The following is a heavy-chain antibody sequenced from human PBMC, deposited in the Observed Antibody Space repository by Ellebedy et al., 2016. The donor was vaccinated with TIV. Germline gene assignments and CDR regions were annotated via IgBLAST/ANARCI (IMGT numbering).Heavy chain of an antibody. D-gene: IGHD2-8*02. J-gene: IGHJ2*01. Sequence: PGGSLRLSCAASGFTFNDYGMHWVRQAPGKGLEWVSGISFNSYYICYAESVKGRFTISRDNAKKSLYLQMNSLRPEDTAFYYCAKGGTGDWFFDLWGRGTLVTVSS. CDR2: ISFNSYYI. V-gene: IGHV3-9*01. CDR1: GFTFNDYG. CDR3: AKGGTGDWFFDL.